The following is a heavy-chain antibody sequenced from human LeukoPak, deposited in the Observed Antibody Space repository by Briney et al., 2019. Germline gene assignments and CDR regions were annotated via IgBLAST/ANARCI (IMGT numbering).Heavy chain of an antibody. Sequence: GGSLRLSCAASGFTFSSYWMSWVRQAPGKGLEWVANIKQDGSEKYYVDSVKGRFTISRDNAKNSLYLQMNSLRAEDTAVYYCARVKGWFGELYAWDYWGQGTLVTVSS. CDR3: ARVKGWFGELYAWDY. CDR1: GFTFSSYW. V-gene: IGHV3-7*01. D-gene: IGHD3-10*01. J-gene: IGHJ4*02. CDR2: IKQDGSEK.